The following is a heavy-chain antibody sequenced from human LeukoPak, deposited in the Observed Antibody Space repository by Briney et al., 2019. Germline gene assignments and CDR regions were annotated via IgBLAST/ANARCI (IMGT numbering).Heavy chain of an antibody. D-gene: IGHD3-22*01. Sequence: GASVKVSCKASGGTFSSYAISWVRQAPGQGLEWMGGIIPIFGTANYAQKFQGRVTITADESTSTAYMELSSLRSEDTAVYYCAREAPITMTGYAFDIWGQGTMVTVSS. CDR2: IIPIFGTA. J-gene: IGHJ3*02. CDR3: AREAPITMTGYAFDI. CDR1: GGTFSSYA. V-gene: IGHV1-69*13.